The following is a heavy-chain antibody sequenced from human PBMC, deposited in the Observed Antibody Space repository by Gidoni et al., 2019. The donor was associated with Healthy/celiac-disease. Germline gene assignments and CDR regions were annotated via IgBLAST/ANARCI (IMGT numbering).Heavy chain of an antibody. Sequence: QVQLQQWGAGLVKPSETLSLTCAVYGGSFSGYYWSWIRQPPGKGLEWIGEINHSGSTNYNPYLKSRVPISVDTSKNQFSLKLSSVTAADTAVYYCARLADIVVVPAASPYYYYGMDVWGQGTTVTVSS. CDR2: INHSGST. D-gene: IGHD2-2*01. J-gene: IGHJ6*02. V-gene: IGHV4-34*01. CDR1: GGSFSGYY. CDR3: ARLADIVVVPAASPYYYYGMDV.